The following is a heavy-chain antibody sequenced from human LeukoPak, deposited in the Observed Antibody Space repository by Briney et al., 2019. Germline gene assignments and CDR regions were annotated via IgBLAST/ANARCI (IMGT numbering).Heavy chain of an antibody. CDR3: ARFHPNWGLDY. Sequence: SQTLSLTCTVSGGSISSGSYYWSWIRQPAGKGLEWIGRIYSSGSTKYNPSLMSRVTISVDTSKNQFSLKMTSVTAADTAVYYCARFHPNWGLDYWGQGILVTVSS. J-gene: IGHJ4*02. D-gene: IGHD7-27*01. V-gene: IGHV4-61*02. CDR2: IYSSGST. CDR1: GGSISSGSYY.